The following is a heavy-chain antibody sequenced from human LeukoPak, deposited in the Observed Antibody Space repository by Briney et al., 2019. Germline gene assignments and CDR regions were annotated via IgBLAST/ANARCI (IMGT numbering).Heavy chain of an antibody. V-gene: IGHV1-2*02. CDR3: ASGGYGVVVPAAIPSYHYYMDV. D-gene: IGHD2-2*01. J-gene: IGHJ6*03. CDR1: GYTFTGYY. Sequence: ASVKVSCKASGYTFTGYYMHWVRQAPGQGLEWMGWINPNSGGTNYAQKFQGRVTMTRDTSISTAYMELSRLRSDDTAVYYCASGGYGVVVPAAIPSYHYYMDVWGKGTTVTVSS. CDR2: INPNSGGT.